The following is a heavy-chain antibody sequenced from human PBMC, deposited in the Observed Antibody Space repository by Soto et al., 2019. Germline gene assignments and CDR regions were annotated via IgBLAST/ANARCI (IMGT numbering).Heavy chain of an antibody. D-gene: IGHD6-13*01. V-gene: IGHV3-11*01. Sequence: QVQLVESGGGFVKPGGSLRLSCAASGFTFSDYYMSWIRQAPGKVLEWVSYISSSGRTIYYADSVKGRFTIAMENGKNSLYLHMNRLRAEDTAVYCCARGGQQLHGMDVWGQGTTVTVSS. J-gene: IGHJ6*02. CDR2: ISSSGRTI. CDR1: GFTFSDYY. CDR3: ARGGQQLHGMDV.